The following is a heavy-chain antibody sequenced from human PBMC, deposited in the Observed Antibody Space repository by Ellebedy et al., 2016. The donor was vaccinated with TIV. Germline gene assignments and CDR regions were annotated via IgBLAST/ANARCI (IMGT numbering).Heavy chain of an antibody. CDR2: IGGSTTPI. CDR3: VRNNFFMDV. Sequence: PGGSLRPSCAASAFTFSSYSMNWVRQAPGKGLEWVSYIGGSTTPIHYADSVKGRFTISRDNAKNTLYLQMNSLRVEDPAVYYCVRNNFFMDVWGKGTTVTVSS. CDR1: AFTFSSYS. D-gene: IGHD1-1*01. J-gene: IGHJ6*03. V-gene: IGHV3-48*04.